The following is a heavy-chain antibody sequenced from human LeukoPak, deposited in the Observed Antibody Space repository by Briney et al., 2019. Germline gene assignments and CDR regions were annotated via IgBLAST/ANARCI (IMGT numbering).Heavy chain of an antibody. V-gene: IGHV3-30*03. CDR1: GFTFSDYY. CDR3: ARDHYYDSSGYLQYYYYGMDV. J-gene: IGHJ6*02. CDR2: ISYDGSNK. D-gene: IGHD3-22*01. Sequence: GGSLRLSCAASGFTFSDYYMSWIRQAPGKGLEWVAVISYDGSNKYYADSVKGRFTISRDNAKNSLYLQMNSLRAEDTAVYYCARDHYYDSSGYLQYYYYGMDVWGQGTTVTVSS.